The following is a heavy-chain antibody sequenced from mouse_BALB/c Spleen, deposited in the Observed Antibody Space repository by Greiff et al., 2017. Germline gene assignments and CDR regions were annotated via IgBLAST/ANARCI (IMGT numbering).Heavy chain of an antibody. CDR2: INPYNGAT. D-gene: IGHD1-1*01. J-gene: IGHJ4*01. Sequence: VQLQQSGPELVKPGASVKISCKASGYSFTCYYMHWVKQSHVKSLEWIGRINPYNGATSYNQNFKDKASLTVDKSSSTAYMELHSLTSEDSAVYYCARGDYGSSYGAMDYWGQGTSVTVSS. CDR3: ARGDYGSSYGAMDY. V-gene: IGHV1-31*01. CDR1: GYSFTCYY.